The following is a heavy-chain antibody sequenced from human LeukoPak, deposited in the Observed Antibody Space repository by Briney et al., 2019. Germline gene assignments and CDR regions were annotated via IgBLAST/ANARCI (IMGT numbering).Heavy chain of an antibody. V-gene: IGHV1-69*04. J-gene: IGHJ4*02. Sequence: ASVKVSCKASGGTFSSYTISWVRQAPGQGLEWMGRIIPILGIANYAQMFQGRVTITADKSTSTAYMELSSLRSEDTAVYYCARDTGSGYYAHFDYWGQGTLVTVSS. CDR2: IIPILGIA. D-gene: IGHD3-22*01. CDR3: ARDTGSGYYAHFDY. CDR1: GGTFSSYT.